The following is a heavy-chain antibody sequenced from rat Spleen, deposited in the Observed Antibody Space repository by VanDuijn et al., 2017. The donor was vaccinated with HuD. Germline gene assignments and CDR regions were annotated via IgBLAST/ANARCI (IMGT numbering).Heavy chain of an antibody. J-gene: IGHJ2*01. CDR3: TTYYSDY. CDR2: ITNTGDST. Sequence: EVQLVESGGGLVPPGRSLKLSCVASGFTFNNFWMTWIRQAPGKGLEWVASITNTGDSTYYPDSVKGRFTISRDNAKSSLYLQMDSLRSEDTATYYCTTYYSDYWGQGVMVTVSS. V-gene: IGHV5-31*01. CDR1: GFTFNNFW.